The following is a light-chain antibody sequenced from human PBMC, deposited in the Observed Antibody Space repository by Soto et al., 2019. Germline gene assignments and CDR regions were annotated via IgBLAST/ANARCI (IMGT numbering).Light chain of an antibody. V-gene: IGLV3-21*02. Sequence: SYELTQPPSVSVAPGQTASITCGGNVIGNISVHWYQQKPGQAPVLVVFDDSDRPSGIPERFSGSNSRNTATLTISRVEAGDEADYYCQVWDSSSDHVIFGGGTKLTVL. CDR1: VIGNIS. CDR2: DDS. CDR3: QVWDSSSDHVI. J-gene: IGLJ2*01.